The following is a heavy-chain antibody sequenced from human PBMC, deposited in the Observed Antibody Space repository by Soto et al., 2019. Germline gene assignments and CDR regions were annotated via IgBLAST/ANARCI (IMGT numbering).Heavy chain of an antibody. CDR2: ISSSSSYI. Sequence: EVQLVESGGGLVKPGGSLRLSCAASGFTFSSYSMNWVRQAPGKGLEWVSSISSSSSYIYYADSVKGRFTISRDNANNSLDLQMNSLRAEDTAVYYCARDIVDSSGYSMTCDYWGQGTLVTVSS. V-gene: IGHV3-21*01. CDR3: ARDIVDSSGYSMTCDY. J-gene: IGHJ4*02. D-gene: IGHD3-22*01. CDR1: GFTFSSYS.